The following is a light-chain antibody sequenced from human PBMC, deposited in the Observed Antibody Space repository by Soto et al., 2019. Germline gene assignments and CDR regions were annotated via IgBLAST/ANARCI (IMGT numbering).Light chain of an antibody. CDR1: QSISSE. CDR2: GAS. J-gene: IGKJ2*01. Sequence: EIVMTQSPATLSVSPGESATLSCRASQSISSELAWYQQKPGQPPRLLIYGASTRATGVPARFTGSGSGSDFTLTISGLHSEYFAVYYCQKGHNWPLTFGQGTRLEI. CDR3: QKGHNWPLT. V-gene: IGKV3-15*01.